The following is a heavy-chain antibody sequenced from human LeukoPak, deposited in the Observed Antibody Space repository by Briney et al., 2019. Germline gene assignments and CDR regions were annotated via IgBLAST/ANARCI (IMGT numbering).Heavy chain of an antibody. CDR3: ARDLVCTVNCKDS. J-gene: IGHJ5*01. CDR1: GYTFTSYG. V-gene: IGHV1-69*04. CDR2: VIPTLGIA. D-gene: IGHD3/OR15-3a*01. Sequence: GASVKVSCKASGYTFTSYGISWGRQAPGQRLEWMGRVIPTLGIALYAQRFNGRVTITAAKSTSTAYMELSSLTFEDTAVYFCARDLVCTVNCKDSWGQGTLVTVSS.